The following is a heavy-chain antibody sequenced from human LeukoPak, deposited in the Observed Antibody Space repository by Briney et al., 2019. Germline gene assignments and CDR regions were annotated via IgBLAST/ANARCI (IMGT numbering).Heavy chain of an antibody. Sequence: GGSLRLSCAASGFTFSRYSMNWVRQAPGKGLEWVSYISSSSSTVYYADSVKGRFTISRDNAKNSLYLQMNSLRAEDTAVYYCARTGREDAFDIWGQGTMVTVSS. CDR2: ISSSSSTV. CDR3: ARTGREDAFDI. J-gene: IGHJ3*02. CDR1: GFTFSRYS. V-gene: IGHV3-48*04.